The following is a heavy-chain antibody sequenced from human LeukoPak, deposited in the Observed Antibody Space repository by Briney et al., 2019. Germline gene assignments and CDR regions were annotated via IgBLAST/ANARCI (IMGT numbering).Heavy chain of an antibody. V-gene: IGHV1-18*01. CDR3: ARDPITMIVVAKRSPFDY. CDR1: GYTFTSYG. J-gene: IGHJ4*02. Sequence: GASVKVSCKASGYTFTSYGISWVRQAPGQGLEWMGWISAYNGNTNYAQKLQGRVTITRDTSASTAYMELSSLRSEDTAVYYCARDPITMIVVAKRSPFDYWGQGTLVTVSS. D-gene: IGHD3-22*01. CDR2: ISAYNGNT.